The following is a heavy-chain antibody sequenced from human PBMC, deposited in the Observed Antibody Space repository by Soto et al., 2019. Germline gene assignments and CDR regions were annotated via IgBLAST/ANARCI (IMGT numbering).Heavy chain of an antibody. CDR1: GFTFSSYA. CDR2: ISYDGSNT. J-gene: IGHJ6*02. D-gene: IGHD5-12*01. Sequence: QVQLVESGGGVVQPGRSLRLSCAASGFTFSSYAMHWVRQAPGKGLEWVAVISYDGSNTYYADSVKGRFTISRDNSKNTLYLHMNSLRADYAAVYYCARDYYRFNSGYGFSMDVWGQGTKVTVSS. V-gene: IGHV3-30-3*01. CDR3: ARDYYRFNSGYGFSMDV.